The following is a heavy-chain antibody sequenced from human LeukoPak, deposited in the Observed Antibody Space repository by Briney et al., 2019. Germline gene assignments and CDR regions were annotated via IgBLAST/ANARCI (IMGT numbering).Heavy chain of an antibody. V-gene: IGHV1-2*02. D-gene: IGHD2-2*02. CDR1: GYTFTSYG. CDR3: ARPYCSSTSCYTGHQFDY. J-gene: IGHJ4*02. Sequence: ASVKVSCKASGYTFTSYGISWVRQAPGQGLEWMGWINPNSGGTNYAQKFQGRVTMTRDTSISTAYMELSRLRSDDTAVYYCARPYCSSTSCYTGHQFDYWGQGTLVTVSS. CDR2: INPNSGGT.